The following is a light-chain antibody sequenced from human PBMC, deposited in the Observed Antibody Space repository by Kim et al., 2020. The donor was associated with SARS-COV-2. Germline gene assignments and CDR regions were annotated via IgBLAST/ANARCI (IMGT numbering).Light chain of an antibody. V-gene: IGKV1-27*01. CDR3: QKYDSAPLT. CDR1: QDISNY. CDR2: GAS. Sequence: ASVGDRVTLNCRASQDISNYLAWYQQKPGKVPQLLIYGASTLQSGVPSRFSGSGSGTEFTLTINGLQPEDVASYYCQKYDSAPLTFGGGTKVDIK. J-gene: IGKJ4*01.